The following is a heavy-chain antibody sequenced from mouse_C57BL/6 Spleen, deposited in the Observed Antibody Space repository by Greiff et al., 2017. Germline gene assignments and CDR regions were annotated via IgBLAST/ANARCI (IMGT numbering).Heavy chain of an antibody. CDR2: ISNLAYSI. CDR3: ARVDGYYYFDY. V-gene: IGHV5-15*01. Sequence: EVMLVESGGGLVQPGGSLKLSCAASGFTFSDYGMAWVRQAPRKGPEWVAFISNLAYSIYYADTVTGRFTISRENAKNTLYLEMSSLRSEDTAMYYCARVDGYYYFDYWGQGTTLTVSS. CDR1: GFTFSDYG. D-gene: IGHD2-3*01. J-gene: IGHJ2*01.